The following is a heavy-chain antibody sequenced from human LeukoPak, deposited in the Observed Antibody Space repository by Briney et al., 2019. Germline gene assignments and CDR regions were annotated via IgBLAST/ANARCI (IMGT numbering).Heavy chain of an antibody. CDR3: GRDYDSFDY. CDR2: FSDRGGP. CDR1: GGSISSHF. Sequence: SETLSLTCTVSGGSISSHFWSWIRLPPGKGLEWIGYFSDRGGPNYNPSLKSRVTISGDTSKNQVSLKLRSVTAADTAIYYCGRDYDSFDYGAKGPKVPVSS. J-gene: IGHJ4*03. V-gene: IGHV4-59*11. D-gene: IGHD3-16*01.